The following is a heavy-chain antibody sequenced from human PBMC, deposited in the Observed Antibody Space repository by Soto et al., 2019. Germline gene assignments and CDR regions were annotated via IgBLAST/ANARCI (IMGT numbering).Heavy chain of an antibody. Sequence: QVQLVQSGAEVKKPGASVKVSCKASGYTFTSFYMHWVRQAPGQGLEWMGIINPSGTTTDYAQKLQGRVTMTRDTSTSTYSMELRSLTSEDTAVYYCAKPQIARHYYYGMEVWGQGTEVTVSS. CDR1: GYTFTSFY. CDR3: AKPQIARHYYYGMEV. V-gene: IGHV1-46*04. CDR2: INPSGTTT. J-gene: IGHJ6*02.